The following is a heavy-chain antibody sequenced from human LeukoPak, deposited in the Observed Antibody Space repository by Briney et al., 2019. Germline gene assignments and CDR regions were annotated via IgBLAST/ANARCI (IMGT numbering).Heavy chain of an antibody. J-gene: IGHJ4*02. CDR3: ARGGRDGYNHNPYYFDY. Sequence: SETLSLTCAVYGGSFSGYYWSWIRQPPGKGLEWIGEIYHSGSTNYNPSLKSRVTISVDTSKNQFSLKLSSVTAADTAVYYCARGGRDGYNHNPYYFDYWGQGTLVTVSS. CDR2: IYHSGST. V-gene: IGHV4-34*01. D-gene: IGHD5-24*01. CDR1: GGSFSGYY.